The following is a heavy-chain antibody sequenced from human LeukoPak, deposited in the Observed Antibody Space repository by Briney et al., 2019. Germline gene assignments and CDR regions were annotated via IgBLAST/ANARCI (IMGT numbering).Heavy chain of an antibody. D-gene: IGHD3-10*01. Sequence: GGSLRLSCAASGFTFSSYTMSWVRQAPGKGLEWVSTITTSDGNTYYADSVKGRFTVSRDNSKNTLYLQMNSLRAEDTAVYYCARRGAASSGSYKGPFDYWGQGTLVTVSS. CDR3: ARRGAASSGSYKGPFDY. J-gene: IGHJ4*02. V-gene: IGHV3-23*01. CDR2: ITTSDGNT. CDR1: GFTFSSYT.